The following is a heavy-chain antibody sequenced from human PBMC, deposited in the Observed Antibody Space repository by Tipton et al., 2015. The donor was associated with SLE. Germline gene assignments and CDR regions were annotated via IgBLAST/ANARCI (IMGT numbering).Heavy chain of an antibody. CDR2: LQYDRSKE. Sequence: SLRLSCVASGFTFSRNGMHWVRQAPGKGLEWVTFLQYDRSKEYYAESVRGRFTISRDNSKNTLYLQMNSLRAEDTAVYYCARDPHVDTAMVTPYYYYYMDVWGKGTTVTVSS. CDR3: ARDPHVDTAMVTPYYYYYMDV. J-gene: IGHJ6*03. V-gene: IGHV3-30*02. CDR1: GFTFSRNG. D-gene: IGHD5-18*01.